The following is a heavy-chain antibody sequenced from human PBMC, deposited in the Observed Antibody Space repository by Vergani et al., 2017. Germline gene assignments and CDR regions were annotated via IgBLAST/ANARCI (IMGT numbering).Heavy chain of an antibody. CDR1: GFSLSTSGVG. CDR3: AHRRSXAAAGAYYYYYMDV. J-gene: IGHJ6*03. Sequence: QITLKESGPTLVKPTQTLTLTCTFSGFSLSTSGVGVGWIRPPPGKALEWLALIYWNDDKRYSPSLKSRLTITKDTSKNQVVLTMTNMDPVDTATYYCAHRRSXAAAGAYYYYYMDVWGKGTTVTVSS. D-gene: IGHD6-13*01. V-gene: IGHV2-5*01. CDR2: IYWNDDK.